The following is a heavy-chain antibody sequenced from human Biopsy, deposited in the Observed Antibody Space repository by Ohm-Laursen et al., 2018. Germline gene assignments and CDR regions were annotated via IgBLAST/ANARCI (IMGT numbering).Heavy chain of an antibody. D-gene: IGHD2-15*01. CDR1: GDSISSSTYY. CDR2: IRNT. V-gene: IGHV4-39*01. Sequence: SDTLSLTCSVSGDSISSSTYYWGWIRQPPGKGLEWIGTIRNTYFRTSLKSRVTMSVDTSKNQFSLKLSSVTAADTGVYYCARQDGGYCSGGSCLRSWYFDLWGRGTLVTVSS. J-gene: IGHJ2*01. CDR3: ARQDGGYCSGGSCLRSWYFDL.